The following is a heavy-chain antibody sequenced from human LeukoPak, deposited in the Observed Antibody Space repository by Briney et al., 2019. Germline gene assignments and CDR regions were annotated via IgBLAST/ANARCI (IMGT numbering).Heavy chain of an antibody. CDR1: GYTFTSYA. J-gene: IGHJ4*02. V-gene: IGHV1-3*01. D-gene: IGHD3-22*01. CDR2: INAGNGNT. CDR3: ARGYSRNYYDSSGYDY. Sequence: ASVKVSCKASGYTFTSYAMHWVRQAPGQRLEWMGWINAGNGNTKYSQKFQGRVTITRDTSASTAYMELSSLRSEDTAVYYCARGYSRNYYDSSGYDYWGQGTLVTVSS.